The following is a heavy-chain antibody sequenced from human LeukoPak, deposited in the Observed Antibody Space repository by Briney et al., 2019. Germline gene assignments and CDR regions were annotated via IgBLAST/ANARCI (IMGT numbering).Heavy chain of an antibody. D-gene: IGHD2-21*01. V-gene: IGHV4-34*01. CDR2: ISHTEGT. CDR3: ARIRCGHSGFLCYNH. Sequence: PSETLSLTCGVFGVSINDYYWSWIRQSPGKGLEWIGEISHTEGTRYNPSLESRVTMSVGTSENQLSLKLIFVTAADTAVYYCARIRCGHSGFLCYNHWGPGTLVTVSS. J-gene: IGHJ4*02. CDR1: GVSINDYY.